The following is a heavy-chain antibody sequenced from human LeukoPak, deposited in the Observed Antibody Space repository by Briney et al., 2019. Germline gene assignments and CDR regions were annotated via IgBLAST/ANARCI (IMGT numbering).Heavy chain of an antibody. V-gene: IGHV1-8*01. D-gene: IGHD3-16*01. CDR3: ARSYGDYVLGY. J-gene: IGHJ4*02. CDR1: GYTFTSYD. CDR2: TNPNSGNT. Sequence: ASVKVSCKASGYTFTSYDINWVRQATGQGLERMGWTNPNSGNTGYAQKFQGRVTMTRNSSISTAYMELSSLRSEDTAVYYCARSYGDYVLGYWGQGTLVTVSS.